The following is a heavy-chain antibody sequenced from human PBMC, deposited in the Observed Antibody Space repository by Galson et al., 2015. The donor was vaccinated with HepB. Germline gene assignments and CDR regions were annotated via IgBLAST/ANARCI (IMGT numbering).Heavy chain of an antibody. CDR1: GDSISTNNW. J-gene: IGHJ4*02. CDR3: ARRDSCSGGNCYTNYFDC. CDR2: IYHSGNT. V-gene: IGHV4-4*01. Sequence: ETLSLTCAVSGDSISTNNWWSWVRQPPGKGLEWIGEIYHSGNTNYNSSLKSRVTISVDKSKNQFSLNLRSVTAADTAMYFCARRDSCSGGNCYTNYFDCWGQGILVTVSS. D-gene: IGHD2-15*01.